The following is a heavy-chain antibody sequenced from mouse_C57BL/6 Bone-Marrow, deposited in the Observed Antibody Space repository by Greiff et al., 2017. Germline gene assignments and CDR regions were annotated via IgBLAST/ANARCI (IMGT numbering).Heavy chain of an antibody. CDR3: ARHGLYAMDY. V-gene: IGHV5-4*03. D-gene: IGHD1-2*01. J-gene: IGHJ4*01. Sequence: EVKVVESGGGLVKPGGSLKLSCAASGFTFSSYAMSWVRQTPEKRLEWVATISDGGSYTYYPDNVKGRFTISRDNAKNSLYLQMSHLKSEDTAMYYCARHGLYAMDYWGQGTSVTVSS. CDR2: ISDGGSYT. CDR1: GFTFSSYA.